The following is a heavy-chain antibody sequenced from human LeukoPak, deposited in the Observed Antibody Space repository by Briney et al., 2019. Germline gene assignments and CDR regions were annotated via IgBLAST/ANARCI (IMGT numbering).Heavy chain of an antibody. Sequence: GGSLRLSCAASGFTFSTYAMSWVRQAPGKGLEWVSAISGSDDSTYYADSEKGRFTISRDNSKNTLYLQMNSLRAEDTAVYYCAKGRVADSWGQGTLVTVSS. J-gene: IGHJ5*01. V-gene: IGHV3-23*01. CDR1: GFTFSTYA. CDR3: AKGRVADS. CDR2: ISGSDDST. D-gene: IGHD2-15*01.